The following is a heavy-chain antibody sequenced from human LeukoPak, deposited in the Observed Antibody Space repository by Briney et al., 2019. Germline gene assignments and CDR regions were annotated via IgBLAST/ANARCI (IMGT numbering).Heavy chain of an antibody. J-gene: IGHJ4*02. CDR3: ARNSGWSDNFDY. D-gene: IGHD6-19*01. CDR1: GFTFSCYW. CDR2: IKQDGSEK. Sequence: GGSLRLSCAASGFTFSCYWMSWVRQAPGKGLEWVANIKQDGSEKYYVDSVKGRFTISRDNAKNSLYLQMNSLRAEDTAVYYCARNSGWSDNFDYWGQGTLVTVSS. V-gene: IGHV3-7*03.